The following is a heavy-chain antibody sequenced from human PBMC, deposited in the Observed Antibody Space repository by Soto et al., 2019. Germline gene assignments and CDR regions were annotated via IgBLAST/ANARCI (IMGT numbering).Heavy chain of an antibody. CDR1: GRTFSSYA. V-gene: IGHV1-69*13. CDR3: ASPPNTLAAGSPFYVMDV. J-gene: IGHJ6*02. Sequence: SVKVSCKASGRTFSSYAISWVRQAPGQGLEWMGGIIPLFGTANYAQKFQGRVTINADETTSTAYMELRSLRSEDNAVYYCASPPNTLAAGSPFYVMDVWVQGTTVTVS. CDR2: IIPLFGTA. D-gene: IGHD3-16*01.